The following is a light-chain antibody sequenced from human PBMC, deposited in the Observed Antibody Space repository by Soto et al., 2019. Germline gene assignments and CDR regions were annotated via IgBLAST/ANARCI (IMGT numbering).Light chain of an antibody. V-gene: IGLV2-23*02. Sequence: QSALTQPASVSGSPGHSITISCTGTSSDVGSYNLVSWYQHHPGKAPKLMIYEVNQWPSGISDRFSGSKSGNTASLTISGLQAEDEADYYCCSYGGSFWRYVFGTGTKVT. CDR3: CSYGGSFWRYV. J-gene: IGLJ1*01. CDR1: SSDVGSYNL. CDR2: EVN.